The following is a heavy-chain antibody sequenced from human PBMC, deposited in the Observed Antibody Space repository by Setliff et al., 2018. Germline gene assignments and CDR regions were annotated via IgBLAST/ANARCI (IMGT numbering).Heavy chain of an antibody. CDR2: IQNGGNT. Sequence: PSETLSLTCNVSGDSMSSYYWSWIRQAPGKGLEWLGYIQNGGNTKYNPSLGSRITMSADTSNNQFPLNLRSVTAADTAVYFCARQPSSGAYYNPRPYYFDYWGQGTLVTVSS. J-gene: IGHJ4*02. CDR3: ARQPSSGAYYNPRPYYFDY. D-gene: IGHD3-10*01. CDR1: GDSMSSYY. V-gene: IGHV4-59*08.